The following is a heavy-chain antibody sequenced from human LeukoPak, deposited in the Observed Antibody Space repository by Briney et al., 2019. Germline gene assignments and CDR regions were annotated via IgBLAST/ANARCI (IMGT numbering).Heavy chain of an antibody. V-gene: IGHV3-23*01. Sequence: GGSLRLSCADSGFTLNSNAMCWVRQAPGKGLEWVSASRIGVTTYYADSVEGRFTISRDTSKNTLYLQMNTLRPEDTAVYYCAKEEVPNDYWGQGTLVTVSS. D-gene: IGHD2-2*01. CDR3: AKEEVPNDY. CDR1: GFTLNSNA. CDR2: SRIGVTT. J-gene: IGHJ4*02.